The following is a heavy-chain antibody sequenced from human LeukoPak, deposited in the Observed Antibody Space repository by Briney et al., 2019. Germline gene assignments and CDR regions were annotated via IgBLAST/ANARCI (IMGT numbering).Heavy chain of an antibody. J-gene: IGHJ4*02. Sequence: SETLSLTCTVSGGSISSSSYYWGWIRQPPGKGLEWIGHIYYSGNTNYNPSLKSRVTISVDTSKNQFSLKLSSVTAADTAVYYCARGVEMATILVGLWGQGTLVTVSS. CDR1: GGSISSSSYY. D-gene: IGHD5-24*01. CDR2: IYYSGNT. V-gene: IGHV4-61*05. CDR3: ARGVEMATILVGL.